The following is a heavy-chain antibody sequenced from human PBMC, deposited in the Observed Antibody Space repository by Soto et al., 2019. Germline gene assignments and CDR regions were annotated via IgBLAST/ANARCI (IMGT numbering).Heavy chain of an antibody. CDR2: ISWNSGDM. CDR1: GFIFDDYA. D-gene: IGHD1-1*01. V-gene: IGHV3-9*01. J-gene: IGHJ4*02. CDR3: VKGGTSTTGYLDY. Sequence: PGGSLRLSCAACGFIFDDYAMHWVRQVPGKGLEWVSGISWNSGDMGYADSVKDRFSISRDNANNSLFLQMNSLRAEDTALYYCVKGGTSTTGYLDYWGQGALVTVSS.